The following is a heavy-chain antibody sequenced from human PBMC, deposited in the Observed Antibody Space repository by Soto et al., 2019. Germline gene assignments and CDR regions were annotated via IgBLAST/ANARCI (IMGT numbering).Heavy chain of an antibody. CDR1: GFTFSSYT. D-gene: IGHD4-17*01. CDR3: AKGVSRYGDQDYFYC. Sequence: EVQLLESGGGLVQPGGSLRLSCAASGFTFSSYTMTWVRQAPGKGLEWVSAISASGGSPYYADSVKGRFTISRNNSKNTLYLEIDCLRAHDTAVYYCAKGVSRYGDQDYFYCWGQGSLVTVSA. J-gene: IGHJ4*02. CDR2: ISASGGSP. V-gene: IGHV3-23*01.